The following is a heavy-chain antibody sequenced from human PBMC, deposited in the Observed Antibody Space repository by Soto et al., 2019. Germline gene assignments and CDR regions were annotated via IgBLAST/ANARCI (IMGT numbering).Heavy chain of an antibody. CDR3: ARCSGGSCYLTSFDP. CDR1: GGTFSSYA. CDR2: IIPIFGTA. J-gene: IGHJ5*02. V-gene: IGHV1-69*01. D-gene: IGHD2-15*01. Sequence: QVQLGQSGAEVKKPGSSVKVSCKASGGTFSSYAISWVRQAPGQGLEWMGGIIPIFGTANYAQKLQGRVTITAHESTSTDYMELSSLSSEHTAVYYCARCSGGSCYLTSFDPWGQGTLVTVSS.